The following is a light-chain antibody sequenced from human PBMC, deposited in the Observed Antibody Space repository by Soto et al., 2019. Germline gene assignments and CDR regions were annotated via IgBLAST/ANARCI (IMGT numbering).Light chain of an antibody. CDR3: LQDYTYPWT. Sequence: KSQSPSSLSASVGDRVTITCRASQGISNELGWYQQRPGKAPKVLIYGASNLQSGVPSRFSGSASGTDFTLTISSLQPEDFATYYCLQDYTYPWTFGQGTKVDIK. CDR1: QGISNE. CDR2: GAS. V-gene: IGKV1-6*01. J-gene: IGKJ1*01.